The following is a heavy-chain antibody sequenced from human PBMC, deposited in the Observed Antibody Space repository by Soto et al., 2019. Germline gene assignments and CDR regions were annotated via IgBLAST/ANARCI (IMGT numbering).Heavy chain of an antibody. CDR3: ARDYGDYDPYFDY. V-gene: IGHV3-74*01. Sequence: EVQLVESGGGLVQPGGSLRLSCAASGFTFSSYWMHWVRQAPGKGLVWVSRINSDGSSTSYADSVKGRFTISRDNAKNTRYLQMNSLRAEDTAVYYCARDYGDYDPYFDYWGQGTLVTVSS. CDR1: GFTFSSYW. D-gene: IGHD4-17*01. J-gene: IGHJ4*02. CDR2: INSDGSST.